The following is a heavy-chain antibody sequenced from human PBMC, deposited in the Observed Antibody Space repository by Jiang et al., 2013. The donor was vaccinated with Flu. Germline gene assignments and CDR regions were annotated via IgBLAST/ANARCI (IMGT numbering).Heavy chain of an antibody. CDR1: GGSISSGSYY. CDR2: ISTMGNT. D-gene: IGHD2-15*01. CDR3: ATSPAYCSGGTCYKFDY. V-gene: IGHV4-61*02. Sequence: GLVKPSQTLSLTCSVSGGSISSGSYYWTWIRQPAGKGLEWIGRISTMGNTNYNPSLKSRVTISVDTSKNQFSLKLNSVTAADTAVYYCATSPAYCSGGTCYKFDYWGQGTLVTVSS. J-gene: IGHJ4*02.